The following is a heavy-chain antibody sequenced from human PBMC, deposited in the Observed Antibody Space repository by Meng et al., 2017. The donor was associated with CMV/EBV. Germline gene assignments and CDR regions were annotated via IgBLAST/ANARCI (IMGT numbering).Heavy chain of an antibody. Sequence: VPLVESGGGLVKPGGSLRLSCAASGFTFSSYSMNWVRQAPGKGLEWVSSISSSSSYIYYADSVKGRFTISRDNAKNSLYLQMNSLRAEDTAVYYCARESTGDWFDPWGQEPWSPSPQ. J-gene: IGHJ5*02. CDR1: GFTFSSYS. CDR2: ISSSSSYI. V-gene: IGHV3-21*01. D-gene: IGHD7-27*01. CDR3: ARESTGDWFDP.